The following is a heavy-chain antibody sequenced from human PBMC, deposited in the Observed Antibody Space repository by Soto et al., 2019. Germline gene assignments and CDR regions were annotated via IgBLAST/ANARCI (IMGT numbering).Heavy chain of an antibody. Sequence: QVQLVESGGGVVQPGRSLRLSCAASGFTFSSYGMHWVRQAPGKGLEWVAVISYDGSNKYYADSVKGRFTISRDNSKNTLYLQMYSLRAEDTAVYYCAKDHRLWFGELAFDDWGQGTLVTVSS. CDR2: ISYDGSNK. J-gene: IGHJ4*02. D-gene: IGHD3-10*01. CDR3: AKDHRLWFGELAFDD. CDR1: GFTFSSYG. V-gene: IGHV3-30*18.